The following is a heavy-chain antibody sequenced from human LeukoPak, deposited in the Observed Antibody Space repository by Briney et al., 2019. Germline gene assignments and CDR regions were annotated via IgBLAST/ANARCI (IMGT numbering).Heavy chain of an antibody. V-gene: IGHV1-8*03. D-gene: IGHD5-24*01. CDR3: ARRSIATITLDY. CDR2: MNPNSGNT. J-gene: IGHJ4*02. CDR1: GYTFTSYD. Sequence: ASVKVSCKASGYTFTSYDINWVRQATGQGLEWMGWMNPNSGNTGYAQKFQGRVTITRNTSISTAYMELSGLRSEDTAVYYCARRSIATITLDYWGQGTLVTVSS.